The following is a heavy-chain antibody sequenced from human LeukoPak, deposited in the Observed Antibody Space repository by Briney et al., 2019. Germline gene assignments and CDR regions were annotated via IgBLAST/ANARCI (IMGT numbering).Heavy chain of an antibody. CDR2: VYSGGRT. J-gene: IGHJ4*02. V-gene: IGHV3-53*01. Sequence: GGSLRLSCSSSGFTVTSKYMSWVRQAPGKGLEWVSVVYSGGRTSYADSVKGRFTISRDNSKNTPYLQMNSLRVEDTAVYYCARDITEMATIGEIWGQGTLVTVSS. CDR1: GFTVTSKY. D-gene: IGHD5-24*01. CDR3: ARDITEMATIGEI.